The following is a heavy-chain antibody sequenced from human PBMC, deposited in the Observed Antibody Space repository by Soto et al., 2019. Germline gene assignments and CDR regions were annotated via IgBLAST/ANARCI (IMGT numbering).Heavy chain of an antibody. Sequence: GGSLRLSCAASGFTFSGSAMHWVRQASGKGLEWVGRIRSKANSYAAPVKGRFTISRDDSKNTLYLQMNSLKTEDTAVYYCTTGPLNYYGSGSYYQFDYWGQGTLVTVSS. D-gene: IGHD3-10*01. V-gene: IGHV3-73*01. CDR2: IRSKANSY. CDR3: TTGPLNYYGSGSYYQFDY. J-gene: IGHJ4*02. CDR1: GFTFSGSA.